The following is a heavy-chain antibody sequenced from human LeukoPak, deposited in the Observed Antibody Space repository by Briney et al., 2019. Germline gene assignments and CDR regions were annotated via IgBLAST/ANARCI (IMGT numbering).Heavy chain of an antibody. V-gene: IGHV1-69*06. D-gene: IGHD3-22*01. Sequence: SVKVSCKASGGTFSSYAIGWVRQAPGQGLEWMGGIIPIFGTANYAQKFQGRVTITADKSTSTAYMELSSLRSEDTAVYYCARTPGDAMIVVKAYYMDVWGKGTTVTVSS. J-gene: IGHJ6*03. CDR3: ARTPGDAMIVVKAYYMDV. CDR1: GGTFSSYA. CDR2: IIPIFGTA.